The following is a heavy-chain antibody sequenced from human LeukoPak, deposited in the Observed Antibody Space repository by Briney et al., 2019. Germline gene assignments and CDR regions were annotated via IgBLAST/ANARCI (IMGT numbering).Heavy chain of an antibody. CDR3: ASHYYDILTGYRHAFDI. CDR1: GDSFSGYY. CDR2: INHRGST. J-gene: IGHJ3*02. V-gene: IGHV4-34*01. Sequence: SETLSLTCAVYGDSFSGYYWSWIRQPPGKGLEWIAEINHRGSTHYNPSLKSRVNISVDTSKNQFSLKLSSVTAADTAVYYCASHYYDILTGYRHAFDIWGQGTMVTVSS. D-gene: IGHD3-9*01.